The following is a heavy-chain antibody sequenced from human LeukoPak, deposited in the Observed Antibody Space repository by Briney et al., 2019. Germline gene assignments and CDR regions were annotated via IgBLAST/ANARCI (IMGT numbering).Heavy chain of an antibody. CDR3: ASEVVVAATFDY. CDR2: IYSGGST. CDR1: GFTVSSNY. V-gene: IGHV3-53*01. Sequence: GGSLRLSCAASGFTVSSNYMSWVRQAPGKGLEWVSVIYSGGSTYYADSVKGRFTISRDNSKNTLYFQMNSLRAEDTAVYYCASEVVVAATFDYWGQGTLVTVSS. D-gene: IGHD2-15*01. J-gene: IGHJ4*02.